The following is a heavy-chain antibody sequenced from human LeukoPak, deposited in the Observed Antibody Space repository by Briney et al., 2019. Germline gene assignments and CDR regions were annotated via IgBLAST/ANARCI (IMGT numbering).Heavy chain of an antibody. Sequence: ASVKVSCKASGYTFTTYAMNWVRQAPGQGLEWMGWINTNTGNPTYAQGFTGRFVFSLDTSVSTAYLQISSLKAEDTAVYYCAKEGQHSSSWYLGYWGQGTLVTVSS. J-gene: IGHJ4*02. CDR2: INTNTGNP. V-gene: IGHV7-4-1*02. CDR3: AKEGQHSSSWYLGY. CDR1: GYTFTTYA. D-gene: IGHD6-13*01.